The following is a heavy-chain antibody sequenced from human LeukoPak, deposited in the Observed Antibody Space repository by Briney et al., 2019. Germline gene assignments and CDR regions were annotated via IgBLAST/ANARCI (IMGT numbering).Heavy chain of an antibody. V-gene: IGHV3-9*01. J-gene: IGHJ6*02. Sequence: GGSLRLSCAASGFTFDDYAMHWVRQAPGKGLEWVSGISWNSGSIGYADSVKGRFTISRDNAKNSLYLQMNSLRAEDTALYYCAKAYGSGSYLGGYYYYYGMDVWGQGTTVTVSS. CDR1: GFTFDDYA. CDR3: AKAYGSGSYLGGYYYYYGMDV. D-gene: IGHD3-10*01. CDR2: ISWNSGSI.